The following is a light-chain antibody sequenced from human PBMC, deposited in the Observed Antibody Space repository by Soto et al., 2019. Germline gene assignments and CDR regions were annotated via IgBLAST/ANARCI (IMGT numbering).Light chain of an antibody. V-gene: IGLV1-47*02. J-gene: IGLJ2*01. CDR3: AAWDDSLSGPV. CDR1: SSNIGGNY. CDR2: LND. Sequence: QSVLTQPPSASGTPGQRVTISCSGSSSNIGGNYVYWYQQLPGAAPKLLIYLNDQRPSGVPDRFFGSKSGTSASLAISGLRYEDEAEYYCAAWDDSLSGPVFGGGTKLTVL.